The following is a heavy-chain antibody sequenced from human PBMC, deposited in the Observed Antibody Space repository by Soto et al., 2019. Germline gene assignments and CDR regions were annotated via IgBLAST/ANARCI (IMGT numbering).Heavy chain of an antibody. Sequence: EVQLVESGGGLVQPGWSLRLSCAASGFTFSSYSMNWVRQAPGKGLEWVSYISSSSSTIYYADSVKGRFTISRDNAKNSLYLQMNSLRDEDTAVYYCARDRGGNSRYYYYGMDVWGQWTTVTVSS. CDR2: ISSSSSTI. CDR3: ARDRGGNSRYYYYGMDV. J-gene: IGHJ6*02. CDR1: GFTFSSYS. V-gene: IGHV3-48*02. D-gene: IGHD2-21*02.